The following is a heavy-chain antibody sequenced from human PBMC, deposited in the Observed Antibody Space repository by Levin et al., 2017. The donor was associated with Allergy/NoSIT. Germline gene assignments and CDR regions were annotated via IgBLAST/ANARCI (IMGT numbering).Heavy chain of an antibody. CDR2: ISISGDST. D-gene: IGHD2-2*01. V-gene: IGHV3-23*01. CDR1: GFTFSSYA. J-gene: IGHJ4*01. CDR3: ANENAPHTY. Sequence: GGSLRLSCAASGFTFSSYAMAWVRQAPGKGLEWVSAISISGDSTFYADSVKGRFTISRDNSKNTMFLQMNSLRAEDTAVYYCANENAPHTYWGQGTLVTVSS.